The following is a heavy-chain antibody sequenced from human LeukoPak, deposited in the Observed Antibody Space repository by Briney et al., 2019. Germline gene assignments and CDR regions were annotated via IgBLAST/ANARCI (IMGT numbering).Heavy chain of an antibody. J-gene: IGHJ4*02. Sequence: ASVTVSCTASGYTFTSYGISWVRQAPGQGLEWMGWISAYNGNTNYAQKLQGRVTMTTDTSTSTAYMELRSLRSDDTAVYYCAAGVANYYDSSGYYAWGQGTLVTVSS. V-gene: IGHV1-18*01. D-gene: IGHD3-22*01. CDR2: ISAYNGNT. CDR3: AAGVANYYDSSGYYA. CDR1: GYTFTSYG.